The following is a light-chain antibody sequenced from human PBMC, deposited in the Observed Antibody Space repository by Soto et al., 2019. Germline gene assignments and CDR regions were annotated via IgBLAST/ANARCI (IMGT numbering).Light chain of an antibody. J-gene: IGLJ1*01. V-gene: IGLV2-14*01. CDR2: EVS. CDR3: SSYSRTNSLV. CDR1: SGDIGDYNY. Sequence: QSVLTQPASASGSPGQSITISCTGTSGDIGDYNYVSWYQQYPDKAPKLIIFEVSERPSGISSRFSGSKSANTASLTISGLRTEDEADYYCSSYSRTNSLVFGTGTKVTVL.